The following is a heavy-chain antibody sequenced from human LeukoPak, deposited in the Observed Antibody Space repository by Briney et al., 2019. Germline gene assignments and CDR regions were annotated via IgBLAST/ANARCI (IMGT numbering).Heavy chain of an antibody. CDR3: ARQSRSGSSQPPNWFDP. CDR2: IYYSGST. V-gene: IGHV4-61*05. Sequence: PSETLSLTCTVSGGSISSSSYYWSWIRQPPGKGLEWIGYIYYSGSTNYNPSLKSRVTTSVDTSKNQFSLKLSSVTAADTAVYYCARQSRSGSSQPPNWFDPWGQGTLVTVSS. D-gene: IGHD1-26*01. CDR1: GGSISSSSYY. J-gene: IGHJ5*02.